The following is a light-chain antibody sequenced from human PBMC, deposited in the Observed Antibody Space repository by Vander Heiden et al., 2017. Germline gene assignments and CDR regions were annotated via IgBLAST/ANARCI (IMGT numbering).Light chain of an antibody. CDR3: LQRSTWPLT. V-gene: IGKV3-11*01. J-gene: IGKJ4*01. CDR2: DAA. Sequence: TQSPVTLSLSPGERATLSCRASQSISTELPWYQQKPGQAPRLLIFDAAYRATGIPARFSGRGSGTDFTLTISGLEPEDVAVYYCLQRSTWPLTFGGGTKVEVK. CDR1: QSISTE.